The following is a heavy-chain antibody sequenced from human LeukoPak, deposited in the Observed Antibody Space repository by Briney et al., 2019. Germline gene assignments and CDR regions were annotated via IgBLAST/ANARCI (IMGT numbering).Heavy chain of an antibody. V-gene: IGHV4-59*08. CDR3: ARHRLAGGAFDY. Sequence: SETLSLTCTVSGGSISSYYWSWIRQPPGKGLEWIGYIYYSGSTNYNPSLKSRVTISVDTSKNQFSLKLSSVTAADTAVYYCARHRLAGGAFDYWGQGTLVTVSS. CDR1: GGSISSYY. D-gene: IGHD2-15*01. CDR2: IYYSGST. J-gene: IGHJ4*02.